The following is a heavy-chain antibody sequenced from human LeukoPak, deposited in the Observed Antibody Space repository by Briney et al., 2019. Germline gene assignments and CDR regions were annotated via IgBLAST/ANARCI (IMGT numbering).Heavy chain of an antibody. D-gene: IGHD5-12*01. J-gene: IGHJ6*03. Sequence: ASVKVSCKASGYTFTSYYMHWVRQAPGQGLEWMGIINPSGGSTSYAQKFQGRVTMTRDTSTSTVYMELSNLRPEDTAVYYCAREEIVAAAYFYYYYYMDVWGKGTTVTVSS. CDR1: GYTFTSYY. V-gene: IGHV1-46*01. CDR3: AREEIVAAAYFYYYYYMDV. CDR2: INPSGGST.